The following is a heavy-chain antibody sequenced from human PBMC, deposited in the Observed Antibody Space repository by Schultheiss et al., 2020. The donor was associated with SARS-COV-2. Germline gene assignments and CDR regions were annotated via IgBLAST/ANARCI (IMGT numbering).Heavy chain of an antibody. V-gene: IGHV4-31*03. Sequence: SETLSLTCTVSGGSISSGGYYWSWIRQHPGKGLEWIGYIYYSGSTYYNPSLKSRVTISVDTSKNQFSLKLSSVTAADTAVYYCAREGRVEDYRLRYYYYYGMDVWGQVTTVNVSS. J-gene: IGHJ6*02. CDR1: GGSISSGGYY. CDR3: AREGRVEDYRLRYYYYYGMDV. CDR2: IYYSGST. D-gene: IGHD4-11*01.